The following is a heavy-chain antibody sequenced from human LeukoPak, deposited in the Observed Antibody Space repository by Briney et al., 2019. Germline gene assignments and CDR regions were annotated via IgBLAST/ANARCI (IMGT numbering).Heavy chain of an antibody. V-gene: IGHV3-33*01. CDR3: ASSGMGSSWYYYYYGMDV. CDR1: GSTFSSYG. D-gene: IGHD6-13*01. J-gene: IGHJ6*02. Sequence: QPGGSLRLSCAASGSTFSSYGMHWVRQAPGKGLEWVAVIWYDGSNKYYADSVKGRFTISRDNSKNTLYLQMNSLRAEDTAVYYCASSGMGSSWYYYYYGMDVWGQGTTVTVSS. CDR2: IWYDGSNK.